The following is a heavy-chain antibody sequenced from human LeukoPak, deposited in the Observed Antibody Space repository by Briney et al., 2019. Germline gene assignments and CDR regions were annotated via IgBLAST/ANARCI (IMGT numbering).Heavy chain of an antibody. CDR3: ARDHSGYYYGMDV. CDR2: ISSSSSYI. J-gene: IGHJ6*02. CDR1: GFTFSSYS. Sequence: GGSLRLSCAASGFTFSSYSMNWVRQAPGKGLEWVSSISSSSSYIYYADSVKGRFTISRDNAKNSLYLQMNSLRAEDTAVYYCARDHSGYYYGMDVWGQGTTVTVSS. D-gene: IGHD3-10*01. V-gene: IGHV3-21*04.